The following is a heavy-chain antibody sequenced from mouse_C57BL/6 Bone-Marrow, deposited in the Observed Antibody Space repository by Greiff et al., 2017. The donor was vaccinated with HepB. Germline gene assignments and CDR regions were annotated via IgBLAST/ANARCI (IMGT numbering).Heavy chain of an antibody. CDR1: GYTFTDYE. J-gene: IGHJ3*01. CDR3: TRSGDGCTRYWFAY. Sequence: QVQLQQSGAELVRPGASVTLSCKASGYTFTDYEMHWVKQTPVHGLEWIGAIDPETGGTAYNQKFKGKAILTADKSSSTAYMELRSLTSEDSAVYYGTRSGDGCTRYWFAYWGQGTLVTVSA. D-gene: IGHD2-3*01. CDR2: IDPETGGT. V-gene: IGHV1-15*01.